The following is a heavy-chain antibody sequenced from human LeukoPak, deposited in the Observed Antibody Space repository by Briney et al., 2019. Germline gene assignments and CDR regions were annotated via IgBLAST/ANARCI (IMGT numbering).Heavy chain of an antibody. CDR2: IYTSGST. Sequence: KPSQTLSLTCTVSGGSISSGSYYWSWIRQPAGKGLEWIGRIYTSGSTNYNPSLKSRVTISVDTSKNQFPLKLSSVTAADTAVYYCARDRTYYYDSNGYADAFDIWGQGTMVTVSS. J-gene: IGHJ3*02. V-gene: IGHV4-61*02. CDR1: GGSISSGSYY. CDR3: ARDRTYYYDSNGYADAFDI. D-gene: IGHD3-22*01.